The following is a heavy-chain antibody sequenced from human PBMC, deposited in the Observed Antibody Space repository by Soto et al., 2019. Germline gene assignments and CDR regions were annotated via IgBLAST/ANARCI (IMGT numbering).Heavy chain of an antibody. J-gene: IGHJ1*01. CDR2: MNPNSGNT. Sequence: QVQLVXXXAEVKKPGASVKVSCKASGYTFTSYDINWVRQATGQGLEWMGWMNPNSGNTGYAQKFQGRVTMTRNTSISTAYMELSSLRSEDTAVYYCARAPGCYDFWSGYHPEYFQHWGQGTLVTVSS. CDR1: GYTFTSYD. CDR3: ARAPGCYDFWSGYHPEYFQH. V-gene: IGHV1-8*01. D-gene: IGHD3-3*01.